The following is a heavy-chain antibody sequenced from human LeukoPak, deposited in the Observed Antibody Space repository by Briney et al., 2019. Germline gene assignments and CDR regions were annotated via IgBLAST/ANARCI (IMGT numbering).Heavy chain of an antibody. D-gene: IGHD2-21*02. CDR3: ARDRGSKRVAYCGGDCYIGYFDL. V-gene: IGHV1-46*01. Sequence: ASVKVSCKASGYTFTSYYMHWVRQAPGPGLEWMGIINPSGGSTSYAQKFQGRVTMTRDTSTSTVYMELSSLRSEDTAVYYCARDRGSKRVAYCGGDCYIGYFDLWGRGTLVTVSS. CDR1: GYTFTSYY. CDR2: INPSGGST. J-gene: IGHJ2*01.